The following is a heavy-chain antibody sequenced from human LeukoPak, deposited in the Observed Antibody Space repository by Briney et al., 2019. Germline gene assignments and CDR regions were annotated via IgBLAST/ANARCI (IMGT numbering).Heavy chain of an antibody. V-gene: IGHV3-53*01. CDR1: GFTVSSNY. CDR3: TTQPWQVDY. CDR2: IYSGGST. D-gene: IGHD6-19*01. J-gene: IGHJ4*02. Sequence: GGSLRLSCAASGFTVSSNYMSWVRQAPGKGLEWVSVIYSGGSTYYADSVKGRFTISRDNSKNTLYLQMNSLKTEDTAVYYCTTQPWQVDYWGQGTLVTVSS.